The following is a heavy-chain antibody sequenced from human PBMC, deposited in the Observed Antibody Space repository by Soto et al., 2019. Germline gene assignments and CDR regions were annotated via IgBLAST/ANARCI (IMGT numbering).Heavy chain of an antibody. CDR2: IIHVLGIA. J-gene: IGHJ6*02. CDR1: GGTFSSYT. V-gene: IGHV1-69*02. D-gene: IGHD3-16*01. CDR3: ARGWGYYGMDV. Sequence: QVQLVQSGAEVKKPGSSVKVSCKASGGTFSSYTIRWVRQAPGKGLEWMGRIIHVLGIANYAQQFQGRVTITADKSTSSAYLALSSLRSEETCVYYCARGWGYYGMDVRVQGCTVSVS.